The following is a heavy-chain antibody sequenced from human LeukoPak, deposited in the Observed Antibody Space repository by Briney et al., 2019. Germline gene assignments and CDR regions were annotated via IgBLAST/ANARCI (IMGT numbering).Heavy chain of an antibody. D-gene: IGHD1-1*01. J-gene: IGHJ4*02. Sequence: PGGSLRLSCAASGFTFSSYSMNWVRQAPGKGLEWVSYISSSSTIYYADSVKGRFTISRDNAKNSLYLQMNSLRAEDTAAYYCARANPELERRSIDFDYWGQGTLVTVSS. CDR3: ARANPELERRSIDFDY. V-gene: IGHV3-48*01. CDR2: ISSSSTI. CDR1: GFTFSSYS.